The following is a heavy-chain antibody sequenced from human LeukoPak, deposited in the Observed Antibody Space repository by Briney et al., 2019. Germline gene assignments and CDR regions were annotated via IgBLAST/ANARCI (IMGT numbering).Heavy chain of an antibody. CDR2: INPDSGGT. D-gene: IGHD6-19*01. CDR1: GYAFTGCY. CDR3: ARSSVADSSGWYYFDY. J-gene: IGHJ4*02. V-gene: IGHV1-2*02. Sequence: ASVKVSCKASGYAFTGCYMHWVRQAPGQGPEWMGWINPDSGGTKYAQKFQGRVTVTRDTSINTAYMELSRLRSDDTAVFYCARSSVADSSGWYYFDYWGQGTLVTVSS.